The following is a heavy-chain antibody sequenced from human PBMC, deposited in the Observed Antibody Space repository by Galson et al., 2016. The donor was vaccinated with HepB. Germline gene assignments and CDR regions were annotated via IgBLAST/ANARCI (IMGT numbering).Heavy chain of an antibody. CDR3: ARDWGGYDIVGIDY. D-gene: IGHD5-12*01. CDR2: SSYDGSKR. Sequence: SLRLSCAASGFTFSTYAMHWVRQAPGKGLEWVAVSSYDGSKRYYTNSVKGRFTISRDNSKNTLYLQMNNLRPDDTAVYYCARDWGGYDIVGIDYWGQGTLVTVSS. CDR1: GFTFSTYA. J-gene: IGHJ4*02. V-gene: IGHV3-30-3*01.